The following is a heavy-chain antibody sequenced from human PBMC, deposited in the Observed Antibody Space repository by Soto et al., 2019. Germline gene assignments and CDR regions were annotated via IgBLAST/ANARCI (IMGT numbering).Heavy chain of an antibody. CDR2: ISSEGGST. CDR3: VKDRYFDY. J-gene: IGHJ4*02. CDR1: GFTLSSSA. V-gene: IGHV3-64D*06. Sequence: AGSLRLSCSVSGFTLSSSAMYWARHAAGKGLEYVAYISSEGGSTYYADSVKGRCIISRDNSKNTLYLQMSSLRGEDTAVYFCVKDRYFDYWGQGILVTVSS.